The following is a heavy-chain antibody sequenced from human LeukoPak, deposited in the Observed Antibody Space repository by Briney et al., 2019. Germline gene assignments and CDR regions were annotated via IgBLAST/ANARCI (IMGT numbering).Heavy chain of an antibody. CDR1: GYTFTSYG. D-gene: IGHD1-26*01. CDR3: ARWGLKWELPHHNWFDP. Sequence: GASVKVSCKASGYTFTSYGISWVRQAPGQGLEWMGWISAYNGNTNYAQKLQGRVTMTTDTSTSTAYMELRSLRSDDTAVYYCARWGLKWELPHHNWFDPWGQGTLVTVSS. V-gene: IGHV1-18*01. J-gene: IGHJ5*02. CDR2: ISAYNGNT.